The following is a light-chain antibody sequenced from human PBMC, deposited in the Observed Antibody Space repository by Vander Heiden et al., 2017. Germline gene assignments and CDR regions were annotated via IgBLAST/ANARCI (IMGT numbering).Light chain of an antibody. Sequence: DIQMTQSPSTLSASVGDRVTITCRASQSITNWLAWYQQKPVKAPKLLIYKASNLESGVPSRFSGSGSGTEFTLSIRILQPDDFATYYCLQDNTYLITFGGATKVEIQ. CDR1: QSITNW. CDR3: LQDNTYLIT. J-gene: IGKJ4*01. V-gene: IGKV1-5*03. CDR2: KAS.